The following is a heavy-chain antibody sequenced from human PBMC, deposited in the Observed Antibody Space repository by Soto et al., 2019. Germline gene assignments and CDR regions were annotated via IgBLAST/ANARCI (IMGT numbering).Heavy chain of an antibody. CDR3: ARGYYGSGSYNYYYYYMDV. Sequence: GGSLRLSCAASGFTFSSYGMHWVRQAPGKGLEWVAVIWYDGSNKYYADSVKGRFTISRDNSKNTLYLQMNSLRAEDTAVYYCARGYYGSGSYNYYYYYMDVWGKGTTVTVSS. V-gene: IGHV3-33*01. D-gene: IGHD3-10*01. J-gene: IGHJ6*03. CDR1: GFTFSSYG. CDR2: IWYDGSNK.